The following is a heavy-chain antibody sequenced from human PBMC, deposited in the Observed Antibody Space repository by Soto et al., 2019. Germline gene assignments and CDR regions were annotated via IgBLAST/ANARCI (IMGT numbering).Heavy chain of an antibody. CDR2: IIPILGIA. CDR1: GGTFSSYT. D-gene: IGHD5-12*01. Sequence: ASVKVSCKASGGTFSSYTISWVRQAPGQGLEWMGRIIPILGIANYAQKFQGRVTITADKSTSTAYMELSSLRSEDTAVYYCAREGYPRDGYNYPFDYWGQGTLVTVSS. J-gene: IGHJ4*02. V-gene: IGHV1-69*04. CDR3: AREGYPRDGYNYPFDY.